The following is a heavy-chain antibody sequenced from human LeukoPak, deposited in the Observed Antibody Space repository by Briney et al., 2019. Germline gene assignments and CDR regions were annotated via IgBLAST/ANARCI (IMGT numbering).Heavy chain of an antibody. CDR1: GGSFGGYY. J-gene: IGHJ5*02. V-gene: IGHV4-34*01. CDR2: VNDGGST. Sequence: PSETLSLTCVVNGGSFGGYYWTWIRQPPGKGLEWIGEVNDGGSTNYNASLKSRVTMSVDTSRNQISLKVTSVTAADTGVYYCARNSAYSSSSGVNLWGQGALVIVSS. CDR3: ARNSAYSSSSGVNL. D-gene: IGHD6-6*01.